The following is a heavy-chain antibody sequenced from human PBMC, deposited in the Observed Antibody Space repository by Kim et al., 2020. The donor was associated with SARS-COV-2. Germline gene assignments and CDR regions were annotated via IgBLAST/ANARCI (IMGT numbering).Heavy chain of an antibody. V-gene: IGHV3-21*01. D-gene: IGHD6-19*01. CDR1: GFTFSSYS. CDR3: ARGYSSGWGPFDY. Sequence: GGSLRLSCAASGFTFSSYSMNWVRQAPGKGLEWVSSISSSSSYIYYADSVKGRVTISRDNAKNSLYLQMNSLRAEDTAVYYCARGYSSGWGPFDYWGQGTLVTVSS. J-gene: IGHJ4*02. CDR2: ISSSSSYI.